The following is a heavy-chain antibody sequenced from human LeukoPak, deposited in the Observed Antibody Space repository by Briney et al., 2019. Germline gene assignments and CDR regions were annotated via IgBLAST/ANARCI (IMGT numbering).Heavy chain of an antibody. Sequence: GGSLRLSCAASGFTFSSYWMHWVRQVPGKGLVWVSRINSDGSSTSYADSVKGRFTISRDDAKNTLYLQMNSLRTEDTAVYYCAKDRTITMVRGVFDYWGQGTLVSVST. CDR2: INSDGSST. J-gene: IGHJ4*02. D-gene: IGHD3-10*01. V-gene: IGHV3-74*01. CDR1: GFTFSSYW. CDR3: AKDRTITMVRGVFDY.